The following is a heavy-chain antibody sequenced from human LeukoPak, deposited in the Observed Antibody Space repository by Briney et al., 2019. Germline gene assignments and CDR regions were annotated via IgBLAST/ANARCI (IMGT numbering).Heavy chain of an antibody. CDR1: GGSISSYY. CDR3: ARVGNWNGYNYYGMDV. CDR2: IYYSGST. V-gene: IGHV4-59*01. J-gene: IGHJ6*02. Sequence: SETLSLTCTVSGGSISSYYWCWIRQPPGKGLEWIGYIYYSGSTNYNPSLKSRVTISVDTSKNQFSLKLSSVTAADTAVYYCARVGNWNGYNYYGMDVWGQGTTVTVSS. D-gene: IGHD1-20*01.